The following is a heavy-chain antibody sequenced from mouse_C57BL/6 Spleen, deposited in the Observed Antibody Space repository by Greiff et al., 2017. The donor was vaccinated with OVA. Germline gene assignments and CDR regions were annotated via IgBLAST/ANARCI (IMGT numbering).Heavy chain of an antibody. CDR2: IYPGDGDT. Sequence: QVQLQQSGPELVKPGASVKISCKASGYAFSSSWMNWVKQRPGKGLEWIGRIYPGDGDTNYNGKFKGKATLTADKSSSTAYMQLSSLTSEDSAVYFCASMSSGYPLLGCWGQGTTLTVS. D-gene: IGHD3-2*02. CDR1: GYAFSSSW. CDR3: ASMSSGYPLLGC. J-gene: IGHJ2*01. V-gene: IGHV1-82*01.